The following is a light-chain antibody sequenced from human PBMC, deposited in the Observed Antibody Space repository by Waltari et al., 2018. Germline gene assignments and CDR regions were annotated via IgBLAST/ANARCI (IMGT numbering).Light chain of an antibody. CDR3: CSFAGSQTVI. V-gene: IGLV2-11*01. CDR1: RGDIGAYNY. Sequence: QSALTQPRSVSGSPGQSVTISCTGTRGDIGAYNYVSWYQQHPGKAPKLGIYAVTKRPSGVPDHFSGSKSGNTASLTISGLQADDEADYYCCSFAGSQTVIFGGGTRLTVL. CDR2: AVT. J-gene: IGLJ2*01.